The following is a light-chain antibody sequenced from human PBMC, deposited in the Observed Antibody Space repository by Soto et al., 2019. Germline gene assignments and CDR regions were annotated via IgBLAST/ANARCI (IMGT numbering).Light chain of an antibody. CDR2: GAS. CDR1: QSVSSN. V-gene: IGKV3-15*01. CDR3: QQYNNWPPGA. Sequence: EIVMTQSPATLSVSPGERATLSCRASQSVSSNLAWYQQKPGQAPRLLIYGASTRATGIPARFSRSGSGTEFTLTISSLQSEDFAVYYCQQYNNWPPGAFGGGTKVEIK. J-gene: IGKJ4*01.